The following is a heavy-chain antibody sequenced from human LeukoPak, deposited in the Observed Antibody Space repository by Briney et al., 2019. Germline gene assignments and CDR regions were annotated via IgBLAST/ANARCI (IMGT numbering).Heavy chain of an antibody. D-gene: IGHD3-16*01. CDR2: ISRDGSTP. CDR1: GFIFNDSL. Sequence: GGSLRLSCVASGFIFNDSLMHWVRQAPGKGLEWVSLISRDGSTPYYADSVKGRFTISRDNSKNSPFLQMNSLTTEDTAVYFCARDIRGNCFDSWGQGTLVTVSS. J-gene: IGHJ4*02. V-gene: IGHV3-43*01. CDR3: ARDIRGNCFDS.